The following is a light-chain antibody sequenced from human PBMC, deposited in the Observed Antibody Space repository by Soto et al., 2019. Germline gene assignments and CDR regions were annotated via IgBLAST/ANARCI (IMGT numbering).Light chain of an antibody. J-gene: IGKJ4*02. V-gene: IGKV3-20*01. Sequence: EIVLTQSPVTLSVSPGEGATLSCSSSQSVSSSNLAWYQQKPGQAPRLLIYGASSRATGIPDRFSGSGSGTDFTLTIRRLEPEDFAVYYCQQYGSSPPRFGGGTKV. CDR3: QQYGSSPPR. CDR1: QSVSSSN. CDR2: GAS.